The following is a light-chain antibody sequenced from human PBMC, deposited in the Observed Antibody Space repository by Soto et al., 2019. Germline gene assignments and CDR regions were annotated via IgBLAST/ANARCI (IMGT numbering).Light chain of an antibody. CDR3: QQYNDWPLT. Sequence: EIVMTQSPATLSVSPGERATLSCRASQSVNNNLAWYQQKRGQAPRLLIYDASTRATGIPARFSGSGSGTDFTLTISSLQSEDFAVYYCQQYNDWPLTFGGGTKVDIK. V-gene: IGKV3-15*01. CDR1: QSVNNN. CDR2: DAS. J-gene: IGKJ4*01.